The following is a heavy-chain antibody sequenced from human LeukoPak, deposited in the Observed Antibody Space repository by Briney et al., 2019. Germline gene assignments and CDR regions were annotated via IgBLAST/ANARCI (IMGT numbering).Heavy chain of an antibody. V-gene: IGHV4-34*01. CDR2: INHSGST. D-gene: IGHD4-17*01. J-gene: IGHJ4*02. Sequence: PSETLSLTCAVYGGSLSGYYWSWIRQPPGKGLEWIGEINHSGSTNHNPSLKSRVTISVDTSKNQFSLKLSSVTAADTAVYYCARGFFSGDYFFDYWGQGTLVTVSS. CDR1: GGSLSGYY. CDR3: ARGFFSGDYFFDY.